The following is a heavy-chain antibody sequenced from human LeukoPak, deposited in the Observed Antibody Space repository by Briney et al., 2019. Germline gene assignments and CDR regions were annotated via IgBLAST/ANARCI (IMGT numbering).Heavy chain of an antibody. D-gene: IGHD3-9*01. Sequence: ASVKVSCKASGYTFTSYAMNWVRQAPGQGLEWMGWINTNTGNPTYAQGFTGRFVFSLDTSVSTAYLQISSLKAEDTAVYYCARANYDILTGYLYPHDYWGQGTLVTVSS. CDR3: ARANYDILTGYLYPHDY. CDR2: INTNTGNP. V-gene: IGHV7-4-1*02. J-gene: IGHJ4*02. CDR1: GYTFTSYA.